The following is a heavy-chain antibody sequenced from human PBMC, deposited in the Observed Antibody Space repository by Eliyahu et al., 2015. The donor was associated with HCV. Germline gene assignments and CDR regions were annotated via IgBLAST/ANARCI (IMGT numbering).Heavy chain of an antibody. CDR2: VRPLTAGT. D-gene: IGHD2/OR15-2a*01. V-gene: IGHV1-2*02. J-gene: IGHJ4*02. CDR3: ATHRDRGLLPLRY. CDR1: GYTFTXXX. Sequence: QVQLVQSGAEVKQPGASVKVSCXTSGYTFTXXXLHXXXQAPGQGLEWMGWVRPLTAGTNYALKFRDRITLTTDRSTSTAYMALTGLTSDDTAVYYCATHRDRGLLPLRYWGQGTLITVSS.